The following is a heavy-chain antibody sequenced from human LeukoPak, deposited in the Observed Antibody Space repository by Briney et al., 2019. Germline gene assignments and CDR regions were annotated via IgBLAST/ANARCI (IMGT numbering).Heavy chain of an antibody. Sequence: SETLSLTCAVYGGSFSGYYWSWIRQPPGKGLEWIGEINHSGSTNYKPSLKSRVTISVDTSKNQFALKLSSVTAADTAVHYCARGLLYGYSQRGGYYYYMDVWGKGTTVTVSS. CDR3: ARGLLYGYSQRGGYYYYMDV. D-gene: IGHD5-18*01. CDR2: INHSGST. V-gene: IGHV4-34*01. J-gene: IGHJ6*03. CDR1: GGSFSGYY.